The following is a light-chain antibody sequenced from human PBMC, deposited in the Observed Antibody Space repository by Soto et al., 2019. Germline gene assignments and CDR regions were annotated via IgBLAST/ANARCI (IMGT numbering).Light chain of an antibody. V-gene: IGKV3-20*01. Sequence: EIVLTQSPGTLSLSPGERATLSCRASQSVSSSYLAWYQQKPGQAPRLLISGASSRATGITDRFSGSGSGTDFNLTISGMEPEDVAVYYCQQYCSSLGVTFGGGTKVEIK. J-gene: IGKJ4*01. CDR3: QQYCSSLGVT. CDR1: QSVSSSY. CDR2: GAS.